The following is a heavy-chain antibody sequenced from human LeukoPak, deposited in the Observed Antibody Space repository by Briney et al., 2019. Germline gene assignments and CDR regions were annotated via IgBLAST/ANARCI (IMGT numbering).Heavy chain of an antibody. CDR1: GFTFSSYA. CDR2: ISGSGTST. CDR3: AKDNFGIVGATDVLDY. Sequence: GGSLRLSCAASGFTFSSYAMSWVRQAPGKGLEWVSAISGSGTSTYYAESVRGRFTISRDSSKYTLYLQMNSLRAEDTAVYYCAKDNFGIVGATDVLDYWGQGTLVTVSS. D-gene: IGHD1-26*01. V-gene: IGHV3-23*01. J-gene: IGHJ4*02.